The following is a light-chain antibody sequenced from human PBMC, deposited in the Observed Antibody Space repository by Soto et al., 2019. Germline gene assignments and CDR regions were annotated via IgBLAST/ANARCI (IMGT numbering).Light chain of an antibody. Sequence: QSVLTQPPSASGTPGQRVTLSCSGSSSNIGYNAVNWYQQLPGKAPKLLMHGNSQRPSGVPDRFSGSKSGTSASLAISGLRTEDEADYYCGSWDSSLSAYVFATGTKLTVL. J-gene: IGLJ1*01. CDR2: GNS. CDR1: SSNIGYNA. V-gene: IGLV1-47*02. CDR3: GSWDSSLSAYV.